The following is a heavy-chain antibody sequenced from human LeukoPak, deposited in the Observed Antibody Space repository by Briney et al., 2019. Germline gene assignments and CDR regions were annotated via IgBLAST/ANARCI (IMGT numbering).Heavy chain of an antibody. CDR1: GYSFTTYA. Sequence: ASVNVSCKASGYSFTTYAIHWGRQPPGQGLEWMGWINAGNGNTEYSQKFQDRATIIRDTSASTAYMELNSLRSEDTAVYYCASVGSDTFEYWGQGTLVTVSS. J-gene: IGHJ4*02. V-gene: IGHV1-3*01. CDR2: INAGNGNT. CDR3: ASVGSDTFEY. D-gene: IGHD1-26*01.